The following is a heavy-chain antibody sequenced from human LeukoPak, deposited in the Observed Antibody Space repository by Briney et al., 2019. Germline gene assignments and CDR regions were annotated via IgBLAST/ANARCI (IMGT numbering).Heavy chain of an antibody. J-gene: IGHJ4*02. CDR1: GFTFSSYW. Sequence: HPGGSLRLSCAASGFTFSSYWMSWVRQAPGKGLERVANIKQDGSEKYSVDSMKGRFTISRDNAKNSLFLQMNSLRAEDTAVYYCARAIRFGPYFDYWGQGTLVTVSS. CDR3: ARAIRFGPYFDY. CDR2: IKQDGSEK. D-gene: IGHD3-16*01. V-gene: IGHV3-7*01.